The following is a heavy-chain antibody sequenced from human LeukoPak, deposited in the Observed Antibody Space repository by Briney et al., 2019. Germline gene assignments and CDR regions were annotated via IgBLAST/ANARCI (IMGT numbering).Heavy chain of an antibody. CDR3: ARGLRWLRPPDY. CDR1: GGSISSSSYY. CDR2: INHSGST. Sequence: SETLSLTCTVSGGSISSSSYYWGWIRQPPGTGLEWIGEINHSGSTNYNPSLKSRVTISVDTSKNQFSLKLSSVTAADTAVYYCARGLRWLRPPDYWGQGTLVTVSS. J-gene: IGHJ4*02. D-gene: IGHD5-12*01. V-gene: IGHV4-39*07.